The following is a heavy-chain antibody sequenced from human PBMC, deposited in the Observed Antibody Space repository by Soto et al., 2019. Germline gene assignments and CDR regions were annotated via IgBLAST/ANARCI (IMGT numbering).Heavy chain of an antibody. D-gene: IGHD1-26*01. CDR3: ARRRELLHDAFDI. Sequence: SETLSLTCTVSGGSISSGGYYWSWFRQHPGKGLEWIGYIYYSGSTYYNPSLKSRVTISVDTSKNQFSLKLSSVTAADTAVYYWARRRELLHDAFDIWGQGTMVTVSS. V-gene: IGHV4-31*03. J-gene: IGHJ3*02. CDR2: IYYSGST. CDR1: GGSISSGGYY.